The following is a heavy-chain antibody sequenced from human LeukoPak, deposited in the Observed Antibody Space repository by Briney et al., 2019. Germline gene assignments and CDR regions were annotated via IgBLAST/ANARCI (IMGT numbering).Heavy chain of an antibody. V-gene: IGHV1-18*01. J-gene: IGHJ4*02. D-gene: IGHD3-3*01. CDR1: GYTFTSYG. Sequence: ASVKVSCKASGYTFTSYGISWVRQAPVQGLEWMGWISAYNGNTNYAQKLQGRVTMTTDTSTSTAYMELRSLRSDDTAVYYCARDRVTYYDFWSGDYRIDYWGQGTLVTVSS. CDR2: ISAYNGNT. CDR3: ARDRVTYYDFWSGDYRIDY.